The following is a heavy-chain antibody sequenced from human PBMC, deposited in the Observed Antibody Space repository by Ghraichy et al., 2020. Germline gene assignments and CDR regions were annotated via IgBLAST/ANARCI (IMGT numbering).Heavy chain of an antibody. CDR2: INPSGGST. J-gene: IGHJ6*02. D-gene: IGHD3-10*01. Sequence: ASVKVSCKASGYTFTSYYLHWVRQAPRQGLEWMGGINPSGGSTIYAQKFQGRVTMTRDTSTSTVYMELSSLRSEDTAVYYCARDDILPWFGQLLSNYGMDVWGQGTTVTVSS. V-gene: IGHV1-46*01. CDR3: ARDDILPWFGQLLSNYGMDV. CDR1: GYTFTSYY.